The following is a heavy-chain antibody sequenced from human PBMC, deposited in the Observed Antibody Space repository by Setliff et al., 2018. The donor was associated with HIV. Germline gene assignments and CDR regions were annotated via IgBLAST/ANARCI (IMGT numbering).Heavy chain of an antibody. J-gene: IGHJ1*01. CDR3: ATDPGYSSTWYSESFQH. D-gene: IGHD6-13*01. V-gene: IGHV1-3*01. CDR1: GYTFTSYA. CDR2: INAGIGNT. Sequence: ASVKVSCKASGYTFTSYAMHWVRQAPGQRLEWMGWINAGIGNTKYSQKFQGRVTMARDTSASKAYMELSSLRSDDTAMYYCATDPGYSSTWYSESFQHWGQGTVVTVSS.